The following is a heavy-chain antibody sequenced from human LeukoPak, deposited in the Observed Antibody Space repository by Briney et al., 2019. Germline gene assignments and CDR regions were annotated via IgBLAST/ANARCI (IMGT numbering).Heavy chain of an antibody. Sequence: SETLSLTCTVSGGSISSYYWSWLRQPPGKGLEWVGYIYYSGSTNYNPSLKSRVTISVDTSKNQFSLKLSSVTAADTAVYYCARGYSSRYWGQGTLVTVSS. V-gene: IGHV4-59*01. CDR3: ARGYSSRY. D-gene: IGHD6-13*01. CDR2: IYYSGST. J-gene: IGHJ4*02. CDR1: GGSISSYY.